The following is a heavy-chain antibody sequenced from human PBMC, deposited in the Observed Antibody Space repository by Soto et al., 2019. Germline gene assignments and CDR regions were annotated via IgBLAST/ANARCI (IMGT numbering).Heavy chain of an antibody. V-gene: IGHV1-69*13. CDR3: ARTYYYDSSGYYPDY. CDR1: GGTFSSYS. Sequence: SVKVSCKASGGTFSSYSISWVLQAPGQGLEWMGGIIPIFGTANYAQKFQGRVTITADESTSTAYMELSSLRSEDTAVYYCARTYYYDSSGYYPDYWGQGTLVTVSS. CDR2: IIPIFGTA. D-gene: IGHD3-22*01. J-gene: IGHJ4*02.